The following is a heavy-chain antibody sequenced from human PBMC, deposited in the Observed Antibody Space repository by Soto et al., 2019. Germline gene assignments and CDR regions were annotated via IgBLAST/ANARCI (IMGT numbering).Heavy chain of an antibody. CDR2: SSGSGERT. D-gene: IGHD3-9*01. CDR1: GFTFSLYA. CDR3: AKGDWLYDNYYGMEV. V-gene: IGHV3-23*01. Sequence: EEQLLESGGGLVQPGGSLRLSCTASGFTFSLYAMSWARHTPGKGLEWVASSSGSGERTYYAASVKGRFTISKGNSQNSVFLKMNSLRAEDTAEYYRAKGDWLYDNYYGMEVWGQGTSVTVSS. J-gene: IGHJ6*02.